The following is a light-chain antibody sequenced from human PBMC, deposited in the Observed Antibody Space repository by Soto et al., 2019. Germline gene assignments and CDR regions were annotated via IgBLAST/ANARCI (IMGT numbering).Light chain of an antibody. Sequence: DIQMTQSPSSLSASVEDRVIITCRASQSISNHLNWYQQKPGKAPKLLILAASSLQSGVPSRFSGSRSGPDFTLTISSMQPEDFAAYYCQQSYSSPPTFGQGTKVAIK. J-gene: IGKJ1*01. V-gene: IGKV1-39*01. CDR2: AAS. CDR3: QQSYSSPPT. CDR1: QSISNH.